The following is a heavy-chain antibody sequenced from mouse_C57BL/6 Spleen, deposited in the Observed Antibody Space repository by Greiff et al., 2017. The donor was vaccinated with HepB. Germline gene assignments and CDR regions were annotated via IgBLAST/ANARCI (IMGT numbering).Heavy chain of an antibody. D-gene: IGHD1-1*01. V-gene: IGHV1-69*01. CDR3: ARSNYYGSSLAWFAY. J-gene: IGHJ3*01. CDR1: GYTFTSYW. CDR2: IDPSDSYT. Sequence: VQLQQPGAELVMPGASVKLSCKASGYTFTSYWMHWVKQRPGQGLEWIGEIDPSDSYTNSNQKFKGKSTLTVDKSSSTAYMQLSSLTSEDSAVYYCARSNYYGSSLAWFAYWGQGTLVTVSA.